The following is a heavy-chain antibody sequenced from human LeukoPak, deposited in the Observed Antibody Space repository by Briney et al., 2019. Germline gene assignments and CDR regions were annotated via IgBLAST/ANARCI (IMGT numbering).Heavy chain of an antibody. CDR1: GGSFSGYY. CDR2: INHSGST. Sequence: SGTLSLTCAVYGGSFSGYYWSWIRQPPGKGLEWIGEINHSGSTNYNPSLKSRVTISVDTSKNQFSLKLSSVTAADTAVYYCATIKRGYIYGYFDFWGQGIKVTVSS. CDR3: ATIKRGYIYGYFDF. J-gene: IGHJ4*02. V-gene: IGHV4-34*01. D-gene: IGHD5-18*01.